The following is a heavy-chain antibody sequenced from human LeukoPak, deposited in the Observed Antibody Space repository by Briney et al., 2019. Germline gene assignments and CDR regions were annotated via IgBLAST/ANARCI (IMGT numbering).Heavy chain of an antibody. Sequence: ASVKVSCKASGYTFTSYGISWVRQAPGQGLEWMGWINPNSGGTNYAQKFQGRVTMTRDTSISTAYMELSRLRSDDTAVYYCARDSWEWLLSGSFDYWGQGTLVTVSS. J-gene: IGHJ4*02. CDR1: GYTFTSYG. CDR2: INPNSGGT. CDR3: ARDSWEWLLSGSFDY. V-gene: IGHV1-2*02. D-gene: IGHD3-3*01.